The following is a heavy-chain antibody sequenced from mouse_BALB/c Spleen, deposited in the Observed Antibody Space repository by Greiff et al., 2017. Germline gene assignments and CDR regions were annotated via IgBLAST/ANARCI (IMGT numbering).Heavy chain of an antibody. D-gene: IGHD1-1*01. CDR1: GFTFSDYY. CDR2: ISDGGSYT. Sequence: EVHLVESGGGLVKPGGSLKLSCAASGFTFSDYYMYWVRQTPEKRLEWVATISDGGSYTYYPDSVKGRFTISRDNAKNNLYLQMSSLKSEDTAMYYCARGYAYYAMDYWGQGTSVTVSS. CDR3: ARGYAYYAMDY. J-gene: IGHJ4*01. V-gene: IGHV5-4*02.